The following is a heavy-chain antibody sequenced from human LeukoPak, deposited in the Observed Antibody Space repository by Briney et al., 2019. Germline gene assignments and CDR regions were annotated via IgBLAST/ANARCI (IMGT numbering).Heavy chain of an antibody. CDR2: IRSKANSYAT. CDR1: GFTFSGSA. V-gene: IGHV3-73*01. J-gene: IGHJ4*02. Sequence: GGSLRLSCAASGFTFSGSAMHWVRQASGKGLEWVGRIRSKANSYATAYAASVKGRFTISRDDSKNTLYLQMNSLRAEDTAVYYCAKGNLPPGYWGQGTLVTVSS. CDR3: AKGNLPPGY.